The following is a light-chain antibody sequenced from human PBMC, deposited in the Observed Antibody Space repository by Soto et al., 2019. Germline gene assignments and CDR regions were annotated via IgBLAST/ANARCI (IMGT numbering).Light chain of an antibody. CDR3: ASWDDSLNGVV. CDR1: RSNIGSNT. J-gene: IGLJ2*01. Sequence: QSVLTQPPSASGTPGQRVTISCSGSRSNIGSNTVSWYQHLPGTAPKLLMYSNDQRPSGVPDRISGSKSGTSASLAISGLQSDDEADYYCASWDDSLNGVVFGGGTKVTVL. V-gene: IGLV1-44*01. CDR2: SND.